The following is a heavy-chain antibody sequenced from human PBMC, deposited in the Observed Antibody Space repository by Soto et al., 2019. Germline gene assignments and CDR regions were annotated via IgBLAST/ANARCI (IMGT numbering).Heavy chain of an antibody. CDR1: GFTFSSYA. D-gene: IGHD5-18*01. V-gene: IGHV3-30-3*01. CDR3: ARDRPGGDGYSGDNYLYYYGMAV. CDR2: ISYDGSNK. J-gene: IGHJ6*02. Sequence: QVQLVESGGGVVQPGRSLRLSCAASGFTFSSYAIHWVRQAPGKGLEWVAVISYDGSNKNYADSVKGRFTISRDNSKNTLYLQMNSLRVEDTAVFYCARDRPGGDGYSGDNYLYYYGMAVWGQGTTVIVSS.